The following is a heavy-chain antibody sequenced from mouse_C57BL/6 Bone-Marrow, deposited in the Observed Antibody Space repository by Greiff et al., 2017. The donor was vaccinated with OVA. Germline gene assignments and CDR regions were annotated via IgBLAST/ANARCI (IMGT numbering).Heavy chain of an antibody. CDR3: GFITTVVEYYFDY. D-gene: IGHD1-1*01. Sequence: VQLQQSGPVLVKPGPSVKISCKASGFTFTDYYMHWVKQSHGKSLEWIGLVYPYNGGTSSNQKFKGKATLTVDTSSSTAYMELNSLTSEDSAVYYCGFITTVVEYYFDYWGQGTTLTVSS. CDR1: GFTFTDYY. V-gene: IGHV1-36*01. CDR2: VYPYNGGT. J-gene: IGHJ2*01.